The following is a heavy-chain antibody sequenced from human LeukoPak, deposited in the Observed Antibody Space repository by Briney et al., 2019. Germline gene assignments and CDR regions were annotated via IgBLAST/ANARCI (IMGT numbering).Heavy chain of an antibody. CDR1: GFTFSSYW. V-gene: IGHV3-74*01. CDR3: ARGDAYALNY. CDR2: INSDGTTT. J-gene: IGHJ4*02. Sequence: PGGSLRLSCAASGFTFSSYWMHWVRQGPGKGLVWVPRINSDGTTTAYADSVKGRFTISRDNAKNTLYLQMNSLRAEDTTVYYCARGDAYALNYWGQGTLATVSS. D-gene: IGHD2-2*01.